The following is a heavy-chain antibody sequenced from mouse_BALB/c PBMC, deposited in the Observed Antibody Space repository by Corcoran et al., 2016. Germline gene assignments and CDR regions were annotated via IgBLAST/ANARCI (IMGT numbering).Heavy chain of an antibody. D-gene: IGHD1-1*01. Sequence: EVQLQQSGPEPVKPGASMKISCTASGYSFTGYTMNWVKQSHGKNLEWIGLINPYNGGTSYNQKFKGKATLTVDKSSSTAYMALLSLTSEDSAVYYCARFDYGSSYEAMDYWGQGTSVTVSS. J-gene: IGHJ4*01. V-gene: IGHV1-18*01. CDR2: INPYNGGT. CDR3: ARFDYGSSYEAMDY. CDR1: GYSFTGYT.